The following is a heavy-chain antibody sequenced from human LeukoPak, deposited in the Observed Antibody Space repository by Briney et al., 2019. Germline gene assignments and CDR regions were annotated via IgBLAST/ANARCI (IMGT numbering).Heavy chain of an antibody. Sequence: SETLPLTCAVYGGSFSGYYWSWIRQPPGKGLEWIGEINHSGSTNYNPSLKSRVTISVDTSKNQFSLKLSSVTAADTAVYYCARSKYGSGSYYFNWFDPWGQGTLVTVSS. CDR3: ARSKYGSGSYYFNWFDP. CDR2: INHSGST. D-gene: IGHD3-10*01. CDR1: GGSFSGYY. V-gene: IGHV4-34*01. J-gene: IGHJ5*02.